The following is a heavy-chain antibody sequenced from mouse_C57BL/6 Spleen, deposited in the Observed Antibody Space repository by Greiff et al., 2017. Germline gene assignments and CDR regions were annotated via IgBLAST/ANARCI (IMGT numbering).Heavy chain of an antibody. J-gene: IGHJ3*01. D-gene: IGHD1-1*01. Sequence: VKLLQSGGELVKPGASVKISCEASGYAFSSYGMHWVRQRPGKGLAWVGHIYTGDGANNYTGKFKGQVTLSADKSSSTAYMQLSSLTSEDSAVYFCARGEYYGSSYQFSYWGQGTLVTVSA. CDR3: ARGEYYGSSYQFSY. V-gene: IGHV1-80*01. CDR2: IYTGDGAN. CDR1: GYAFSSYG.